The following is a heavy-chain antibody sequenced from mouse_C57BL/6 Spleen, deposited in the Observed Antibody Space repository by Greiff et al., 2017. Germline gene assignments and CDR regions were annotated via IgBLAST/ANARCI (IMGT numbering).Heavy chain of an antibody. D-gene: IGHD3-2*02. J-gene: IGHJ2*01. CDR2: IDPSDSYT. CDR3: ARGAGQLRRYYFDY. CDR1: GYTFTSYS. V-gene: IGHV1-69*01. Sequence: QVQLQQPGAELVMPGASVKLSCKASGYTFTSYSMHWVKQRPGQGLEWIGEIDPSDSYTNYNQKFKGKSTLTVDKSSSTAYMQLSSLTSEDSAVYYCARGAGQLRRYYFDYWGQGTTLTVSS.